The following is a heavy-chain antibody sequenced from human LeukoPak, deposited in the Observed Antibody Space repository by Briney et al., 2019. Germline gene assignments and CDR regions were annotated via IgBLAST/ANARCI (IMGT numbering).Heavy chain of an antibody. J-gene: IGHJ4*02. D-gene: IGHD3-22*01. V-gene: IGHV3-7*01. Sequence: GGSLRLSCAASGFTFSSYLMSWVRQAPGKGLEWVANIKQDGSEKYYVDSVKGRFTISRDNAKNSLYLQMNSLRAEDTAVYYCASVIVVDSFDYWGQGTLVTVSS. CDR1: GFTFSSYL. CDR3: ASVIVVDSFDY. CDR2: IKQDGSEK.